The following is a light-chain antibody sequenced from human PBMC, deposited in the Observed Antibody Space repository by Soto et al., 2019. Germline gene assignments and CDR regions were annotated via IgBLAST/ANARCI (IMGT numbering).Light chain of an antibody. CDR2: KAS. V-gene: IGKV1-5*03. J-gene: IGKJ1*01. CDR3: QQYDVYST. Sequence: DIQISHSPSTLSASVGGTVTITCRASQSISSWLAWYQQKPGIAPKLLIYKASTLQSGVPSRFSGSGYGTVFTLTISRLQPDDSATYYCQQYDVYSTFGQGTKVDIK. CDR1: QSISSW.